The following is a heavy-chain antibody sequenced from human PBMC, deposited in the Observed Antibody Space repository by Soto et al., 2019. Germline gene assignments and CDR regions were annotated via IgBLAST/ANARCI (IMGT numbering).Heavy chain of an antibody. J-gene: IGHJ4*02. Sequence: SVKVSCKAAGGTFSSYGISWVRQAPGQGLEWMGGIIPMFGTATHTQNFQGRLTITADESTSTAYMELSSLRSEDTAVYFCARSVGVTTLSYLDYWGQGXLVTVSS. CDR2: IIPMFGTA. CDR3: ARSVGVTTLSYLDY. V-gene: IGHV1-69*13. D-gene: IGHD1-26*01. CDR1: GGTFSSYG.